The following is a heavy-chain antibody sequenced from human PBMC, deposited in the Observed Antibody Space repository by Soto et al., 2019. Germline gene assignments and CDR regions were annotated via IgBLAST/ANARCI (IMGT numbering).Heavy chain of an antibody. J-gene: IGHJ4*02. V-gene: IGHV1-18*01. CDR1: GYTFITYG. D-gene: IGHD3-22*01. CDR3: ARGPTDYYDNSANYFLDY. Sequence: QVQLVQSGAEVKKPGASVKVSCKASGYTFITYGVSWVRQAPGQGLDWLGWISTYNGNTRYAERLQGRVTMTTDTTTNPAYMGLRNLRSDDTAVYYCARGPTDYYDNSANYFLDYWGQGTLVTVSS. CDR2: ISTYNGNT.